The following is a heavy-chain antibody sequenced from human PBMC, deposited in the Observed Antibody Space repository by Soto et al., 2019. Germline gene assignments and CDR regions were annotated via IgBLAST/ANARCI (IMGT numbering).Heavy chain of an antibody. J-gene: IGHJ5*02. CDR1: GGSFSGYY. CDR3: ARGEYCSSTSCYHWFDP. V-gene: IGHV4-34*01. Sequence: SETLSLTCAVYGGSFSGYYWSWIRQPPGKGLEWIGEINHSGSTNYNPSLKSRVTISVDTSKNQFSLKLSSVTAADTAVYFCARGEYCSSTSCYHWFDPWGQEPLVTVSS. CDR2: INHSGST. D-gene: IGHD2-2*01.